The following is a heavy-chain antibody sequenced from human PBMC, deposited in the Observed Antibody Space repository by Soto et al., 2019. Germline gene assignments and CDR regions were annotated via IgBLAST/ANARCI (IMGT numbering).Heavy chain of an antibody. CDR3: ARDGADDILTGYYYYYYYYLEV. V-gene: IGHV3-21*01. CDR1: GFTFSSYS. CDR2: ISSSSSYI. D-gene: IGHD3-9*01. Sequence: EVQLVESGGGLVKPGGSLRLSCAASGFTFSSYSMNWVRQAPGKGLEWVSSISSSSSYIYYADSVKGRFTISRDNAKNSLYLQMNSLRAEDTAVYYCARDGADDILTGYYYYYYYYLEVWGKGTTVTVSS. J-gene: IGHJ6*03.